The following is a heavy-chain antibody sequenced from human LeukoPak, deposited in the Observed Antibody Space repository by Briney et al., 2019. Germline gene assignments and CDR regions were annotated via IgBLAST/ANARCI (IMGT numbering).Heavy chain of an antibody. CDR1: GYSFTSYW. CDR3: ARCFFRSLSTPSDY. CDR2: IYPGDSDT. D-gene: IGHD5/OR15-5a*01. Sequence: AGESLKISCKGSGYSFTSYWIGWVRQMPGKGLEWMGIIYPGDSDTRYSPSFQGQVTISSDKSISTAYLQWSSLKASDTAVYYCARCFFRSLSTPSDYWGQGTLVTVSS. J-gene: IGHJ4*02. V-gene: IGHV5-51*01.